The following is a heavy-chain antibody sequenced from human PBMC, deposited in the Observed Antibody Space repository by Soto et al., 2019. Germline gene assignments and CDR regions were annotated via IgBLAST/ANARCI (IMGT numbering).Heavy chain of an antibody. V-gene: IGHV1-18*04. CDR3: ERTGSLDAFDI. CDR1: GYTYTSYG. CDR2: ISAYHGNT. J-gene: IGHJ3*02. Sequence: ASVKVSCKASGYTYTSYGISWVRQAPGQGLEWMGWISAYHGNTNYAQKRQGRVTMTTDTSXRAAYMELRSLRSDDTAVYYCERTGSLDAFDIWGQGTMVTVSS. D-gene: IGHD1-26*01.